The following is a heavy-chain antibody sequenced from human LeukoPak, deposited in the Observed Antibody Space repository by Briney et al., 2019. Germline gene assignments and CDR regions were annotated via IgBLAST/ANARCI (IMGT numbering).Heavy chain of an antibody. CDR2: INHSGST. Sequence: PSETLSLTCAVYGGSFSGYYWSWIRQPPGKGLEWIGEINHSGSTNYNPSLKSRVTISVDTSKNQFSLKLSSVTAADTAVYYCARLPTDYGDYDDAFDIWGQGTMVTVSS. D-gene: IGHD4-17*01. J-gene: IGHJ3*02. CDR3: ARLPTDYGDYDDAFDI. CDR1: GGSFSGYY. V-gene: IGHV4-34*01.